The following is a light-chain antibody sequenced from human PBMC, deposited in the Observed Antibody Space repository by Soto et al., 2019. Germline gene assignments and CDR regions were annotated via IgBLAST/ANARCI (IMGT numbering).Light chain of an antibody. CDR3: QQYGYSPIT. J-gene: IGKJ5*01. Sequence: EIVLTQSPGTLSLSPGERATLSCRASQSVSSSYLAWYHQKPGQAPRLLIFGASSRATGISDRFSGSGSGTDLTLTIDGLEPEDFVVYYCQQYGYSPITFGQGTRLEIK. CDR2: GAS. V-gene: IGKV3-20*01. CDR1: QSVSSSY.